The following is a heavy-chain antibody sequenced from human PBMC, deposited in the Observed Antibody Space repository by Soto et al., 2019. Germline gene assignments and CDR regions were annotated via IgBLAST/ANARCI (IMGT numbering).Heavy chain of an antibody. J-gene: IGHJ6*02. Sequence: KPGGSLRLSCAASGFTFSSYSMNWVRQAPGKGLEWVSSISSSSSYIYYADSVKGRFTISRDNAKNSLYLQMNSLRAEDTAVYYCARDLGVMYYYGMDVWGQGTTVTVSS. CDR3: ARDLGVMYYYGMDV. D-gene: IGHD3-16*01. V-gene: IGHV3-21*01. CDR1: GFTFSSYS. CDR2: ISSSSSYI.